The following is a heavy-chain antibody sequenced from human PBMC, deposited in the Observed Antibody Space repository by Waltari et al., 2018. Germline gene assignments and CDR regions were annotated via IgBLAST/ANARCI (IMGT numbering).Heavy chain of an antibody. J-gene: IGHJ4*02. D-gene: IGHD7-27*01. CDR1: GHSISITYY. V-gene: IGHV4-38-2*01. CDR2: IYHNGNT. Sequence: QVQLQESGPGLVKPSETLSLTCAVSGHSISITYYWGWIRQSPGKGLEWIANIYHNGNTYYNPSPKRRVTISLDTSKNRFSLNLRSVTAADTAVYYCAAYLPDWGRGRDYWGQGILVTVSS. CDR3: AAYLPDWGRGRDY.